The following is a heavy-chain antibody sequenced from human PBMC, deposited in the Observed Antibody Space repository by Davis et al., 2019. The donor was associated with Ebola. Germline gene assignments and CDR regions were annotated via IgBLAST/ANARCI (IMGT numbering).Heavy chain of an antibody. J-gene: IGHJ4*02. D-gene: IGHD5-24*01. V-gene: IGHV5-51*01. CDR3: ARGTDGYNPGGYFDS. CDR2: IYTGDSDT. CDR1: GNSFSSLW. Sequence: GESLKISCKGSGNSFSSLWIAWVRQLPGKGLEWMGIIYTGDSDTRYSPSFRGQVTISADNSITTAYLQWSALRASDTAMYYCARGTDGYNPGGYFDSWGRGTLVTVSS.